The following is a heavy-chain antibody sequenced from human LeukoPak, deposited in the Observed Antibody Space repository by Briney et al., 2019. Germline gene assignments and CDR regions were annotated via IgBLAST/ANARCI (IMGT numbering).Heavy chain of an antibody. J-gene: IGHJ4*02. Sequence: PGGSLRLSCTASGFTFGDYAMSWFRQAPGKGLEWVGFIRSKAYGGTTEYAASVKGRFTISRDDSKSIAYLQMNSLKTEDTAVYYCTRDEGPVIAAAGRVHALFDYWGQGTLVTVSS. V-gene: IGHV3-49*03. CDR1: GFTFGDYA. CDR2: IRSKAYGGTT. CDR3: TRDEGPVIAAAGRVHALFDY. D-gene: IGHD6-13*01.